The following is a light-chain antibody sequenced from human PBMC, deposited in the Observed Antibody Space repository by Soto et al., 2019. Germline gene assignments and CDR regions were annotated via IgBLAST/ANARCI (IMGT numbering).Light chain of an antibody. J-gene: IGLJ1*01. CDR3: SSFTSDITYV. V-gene: IGLV2-14*01. CDR2: DVT. CDR1: SSDVGGYNS. Sequence: QSALTQPASVSGSPGQSITISCTGTSSDVGGYNSVSWYRQDPGKAPKLMIYDVTNRPSGVSNRFSGSKSGNTASLTISGLHAEDEADYYCSSFTSDITYVFGTGTKLTVL.